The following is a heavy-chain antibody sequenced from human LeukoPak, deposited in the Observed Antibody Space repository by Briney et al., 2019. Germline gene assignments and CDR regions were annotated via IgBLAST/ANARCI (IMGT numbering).Heavy chain of an antibody. CDR3: VRDTPGGSYGDYDY. Sequence: SETLSLTCTVSGGSISSYYWSWIRQPAGKGLEWIGHIYTSGSTNYNPSLKSRVTISVDTSKNQFSLKLSSVTAADTAVYYCVRDTPGGSYGDYDYWGQGTLVTVSS. CDR1: GGSISSYY. J-gene: IGHJ4*02. CDR2: IYTSGST. D-gene: IGHD4-17*01. V-gene: IGHV4-4*07.